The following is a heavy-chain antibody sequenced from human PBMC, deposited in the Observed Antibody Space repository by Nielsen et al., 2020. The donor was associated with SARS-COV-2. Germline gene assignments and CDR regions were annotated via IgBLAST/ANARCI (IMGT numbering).Heavy chain of an antibody. CDR1: DGSVSSGSYY. CDR2: IYYSGST. J-gene: IGHJ4*02. D-gene: IGHD3-3*01. V-gene: IGHV4-61*01. CDR3: ARGSGYYRGNFDF. Sequence: SDTLSLTCTVSDGSVSSGSYYWSWIRQPPGKGLEWLGYIYYSGSTDYNPSLKGPVTISVDTSKNQFSLKLTSVTTADTAVYYCARGSGYYRGNFDFWGQGTLVTVSS.